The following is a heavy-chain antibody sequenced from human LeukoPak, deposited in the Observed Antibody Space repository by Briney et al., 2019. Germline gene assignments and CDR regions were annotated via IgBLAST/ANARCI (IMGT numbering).Heavy chain of an antibody. Sequence: ASVKVSCKASGYTFTSYYMHWVRQAPGQGLEWMGIINPSGCSTSYAQKFQGRVTMTRDTSTSTVYMELSSLRSEDTAVYYCARDGYCSSTGCNDQLFPFDYWGQGTLVTVSS. V-gene: IGHV1-46*01. CDR1: GYTFTSYY. CDR2: INPSGCST. CDR3: ARDGYCSSTGCNDQLFPFDY. J-gene: IGHJ4*02. D-gene: IGHD2-2*01.